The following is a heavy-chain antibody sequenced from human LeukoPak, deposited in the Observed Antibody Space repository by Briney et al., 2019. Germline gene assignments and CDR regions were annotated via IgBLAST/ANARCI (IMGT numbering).Heavy chain of an antibody. CDR2: IYHSGST. J-gene: IGHJ4*02. D-gene: IGHD4-17*01. V-gene: IGHV4-4*02. CDR3: ASPVGYGDYLPVGY. CDR1: GFTFSSCAM. Sequence: PGGSLRLSCAASGFTFSSCAMSWVRQPPGKGLEWIGEIYHSGSTNYNPSLKSRVTISVDKSKNQFSLKLSSVTAADTAVYYCASPVGYGDYLPVGYWGQGTLVTVSS.